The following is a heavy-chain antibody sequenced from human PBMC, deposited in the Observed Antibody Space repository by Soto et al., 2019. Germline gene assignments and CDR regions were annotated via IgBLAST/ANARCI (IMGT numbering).Heavy chain of an antibody. Sequence: ASETLSLTCTVSGGSISSSIYYWGWIRQPPGKGLEWIGSIYYSGSTYYNPSLKSRVTISVDTSKNQFSLKLSSVTAADTAVYYCARSDIVVVPATFDPWGQGTLVTVSS. V-gene: IGHV4-39*01. D-gene: IGHD2-2*01. CDR3: ARSDIVVVPATFDP. CDR1: GGSISSSIYY. CDR2: IYYSGST. J-gene: IGHJ5*02.